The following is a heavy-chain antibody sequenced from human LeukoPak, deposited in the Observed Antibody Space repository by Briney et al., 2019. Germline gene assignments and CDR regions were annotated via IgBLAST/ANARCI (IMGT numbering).Heavy chain of an antibody. V-gene: IGHV3-33*01. CDR1: GFTFSNHG. D-gene: IGHD6-19*01. CDR2: IWYDGRYK. CDR3: ARDPTARIAVPDY. Sequence: GRSLRLSCAASGFTFSNHGMHWVRQAPGKGLEWVAVIWYDGRYKFFSDSVKGRFTISRDNSKSTLYLQINSLRADDTAVYYCARDPTARIAVPDYWGQGTLVTVSS. J-gene: IGHJ4*02.